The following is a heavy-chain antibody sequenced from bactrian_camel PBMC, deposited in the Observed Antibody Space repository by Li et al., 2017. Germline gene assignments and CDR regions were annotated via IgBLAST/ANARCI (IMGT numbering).Heavy chain of an antibody. D-gene: IGHD3*01. V-gene: IGHV3S40*01. CDR1: GLGLRYSSYR. Sequence: VQLVESGGGSVQTGESLTLSCVASGLGLRYSSYRMGWFRQTPGKEREGVAAIKSGGEATYYGKFVQGRFTIARDNAKNTVYLQMNDLKPEDTALYYCADSPWDGSRIWGQGTQVTVS. J-gene: IGHJ4*01. CDR2: IKSGGEAT. CDR3: ADSPWDGSRI.